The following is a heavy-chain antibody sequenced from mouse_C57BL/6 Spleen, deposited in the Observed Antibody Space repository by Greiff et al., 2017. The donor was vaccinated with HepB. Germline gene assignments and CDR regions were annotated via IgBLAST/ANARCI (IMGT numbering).Heavy chain of an antibody. CDR1: GFNIKNTY. V-gene: IGHV14-3*01. D-gene: IGHD1-1*01. CDR3: ARGGCSGSRDWYFDV. CDR2: TDPANGNT. Sequence: VQLQQSVAELVRPGASVKLSCTASGFNIKNTYMHWVKQRPEQGLEWIGRTDPANGNTKYAPKFQGKATITADTSSNTAYLQLSSLTSEDTAIYYCARGGCSGSRDWYFDVWGTGTTVTVSS. J-gene: IGHJ1*03.